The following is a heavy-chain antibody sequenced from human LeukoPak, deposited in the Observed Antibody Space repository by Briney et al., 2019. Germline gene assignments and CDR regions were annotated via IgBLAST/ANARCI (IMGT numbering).Heavy chain of an antibody. CDR2: IRYDGSNK. Sequence: GGSLRLSCAASGFTFSNAWMSWVRQPPGKGLEWVAFIRYDGSNKYYADSVKGRFTISRDNSKNTLYLQMNSLRAEDTAVYYCAKDVDTAMGLFDYWGQGTLVTVSS. J-gene: IGHJ4*02. V-gene: IGHV3-30*02. D-gene: IGHD5-18*01. CDR3: AKDVDTAMGLFDY. CDR1: GFTFSNAW.